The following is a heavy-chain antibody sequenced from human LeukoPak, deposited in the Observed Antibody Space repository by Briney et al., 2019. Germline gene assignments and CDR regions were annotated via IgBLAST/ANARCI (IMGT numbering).Heavy chain of an antibody. CDR1: GFTFSSYS. D-gene: IGHD3-22*01. Sequence: GSLLLSCAASGFTFSSYSMNWVRQAPGKGLEWVSSITSSSSYIYYADSVKGRFTISRDNAKNSLYLQMNSLRAEDTAVYYCARHVVAVGFDYWGQGTLVTVSS. J-gene: IGHJ4*02. V-gene: IGHV3-21*01. CDR2: ITSSSSYI. CDR3: ARHVVAVGFDY.